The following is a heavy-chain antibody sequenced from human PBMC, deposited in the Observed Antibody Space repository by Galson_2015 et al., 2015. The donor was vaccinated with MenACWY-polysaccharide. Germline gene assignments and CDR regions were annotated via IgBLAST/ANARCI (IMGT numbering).Heavy chain of an antibody. V-gene: IGHV1-69*13. CDR3: ASSGCGGSGPSPCYYGMDV. D-gene: IGHD2-15*01. CDR2: IIPIFGTA. Sequence: SVKVSCKASGGTFSSYAISWVRQAPGQGLEWMGGIIPIFGTANYAQKFQGRVTITADESTSTAYMELSSLRSEDTAVYYCASSGCGGSGPSPCYYGMDVWGQGTTVTVSS. J-gene: IGHJ6*02. CDR1: GGTFSSYA.